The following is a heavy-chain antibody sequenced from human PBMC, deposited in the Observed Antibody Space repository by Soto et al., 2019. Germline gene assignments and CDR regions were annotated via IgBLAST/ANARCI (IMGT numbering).Heavy chain of an antibody. J-gene: IGHJ4*02. CDR3: ARGGGLLLLDRFFDY. V-gene: IGHV4-34*01. CDR1: GGSFSVYY. D-gene: IGHD3-22*01. Sequence: SETLSLTCAVYGGSFSVYYWSWIRQPPGKGLEWIGEINHSGSTNYNPSLKSRVTISVDTSKNQFSLKLSSVTAADTAVYYCARGGGLLLLDRFFDYWGQGTLVTVSS. CDR2: INHSGST.